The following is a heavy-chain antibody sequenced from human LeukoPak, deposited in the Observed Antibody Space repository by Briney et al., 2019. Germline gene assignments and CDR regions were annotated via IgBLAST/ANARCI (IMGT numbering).Heavy chain of an antibody. D-gene: IGHD4-11*01. CDR3: ARVSYDYSNYGDYYYYMDV. Sequence: NPSQTLSLTCAVSGGSISSGGYAWRWIRQPPGKGLEWIGYIHHSGSTYYNPSLNSRVTMSVDTSKNQFSLKLSSVTAADTAVYYCARVSYDYSNYGDYYYYMDVWGKGTTVTVSS. CDR1: GGSISSGGYA. J-gene: IGHJ6*03. V-gene: IGHV4-30-2*01. CDR2: IHHSGST.